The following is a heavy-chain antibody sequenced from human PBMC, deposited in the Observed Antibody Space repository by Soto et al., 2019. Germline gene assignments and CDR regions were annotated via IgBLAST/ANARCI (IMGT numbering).Heavy chain of an antibody. Sequence: PGGSLRLSCAASGFTFSSYGMHWVRQAPGKGLEWVAVISYDGSNKYYADSVKGRFTISRDNSKNTLYLQMNSLRAEDTAVYYCAKPTAAKWLEGVYYMGVWGKGTTVTVS. CDR1: GFTFSSYG. CDR3: AKPTAAKWLEGVYYMGV. J-gene: IGHJ6*03. D-gene: IGHD3-22*01. V-gene: IGHV3-30*18. CDR2: ISYDGSNK.